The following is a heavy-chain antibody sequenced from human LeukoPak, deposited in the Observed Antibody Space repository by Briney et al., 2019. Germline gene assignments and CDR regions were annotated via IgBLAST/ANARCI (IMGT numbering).Heavy chain of an antibody. V-gene: IGHV3-23*01. Sequence: RGSLRLSCAASGFTFSRLAMTWVRQAPGKGLEWVSTISSSGTYYADPVRGRFTISRDNSRNTLTLQMNSLRAEDTAVYYCASGPLISYNSSTYPPFDYWGQGTLVTVSS. CDR2: ISSSGT. CDR3: ASGPLISYNSSTYPPFDY. D-gene: IGHD6-6*01. CDR1: GFTFSRLA. J-gene: IGHJ4*02.